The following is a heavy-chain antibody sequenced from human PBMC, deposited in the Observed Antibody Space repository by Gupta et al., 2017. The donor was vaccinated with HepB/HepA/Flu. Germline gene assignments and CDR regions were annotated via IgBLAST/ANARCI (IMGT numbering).Heavy chain of an antibody. Sequence: EVQLVEAGGGLVKPGGSLRLSCAGSGFTFSNAWMNWVRQAPGKGLEWVGRVKSKPDGGAIDYAAPVKDRFTISRDDSKSVVYLQMNSLKTEDTAVYYCATGGYYLDYWGQGTLVTVSS. CDR1: GFTFSNAW. CDR3: ATGGYYLDY. V-gene: IGHV3-15*01. CDR2: VKSKPDGGAI. D-gene: IGHD2-15*01. J-gene: IGHJ4*02.